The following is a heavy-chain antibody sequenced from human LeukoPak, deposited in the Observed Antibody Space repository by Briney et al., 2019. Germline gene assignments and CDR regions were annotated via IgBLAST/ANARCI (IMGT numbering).Heavy chain of an antibody. Sequence: PSETLSLTCTVSGGSISSDFYYWGWIRQPPGKGLEWIGSIYYSGSTLYTPSLRSRVTMSVDTSKNQFSLQLSSVTAADTAVYYCVGHGQMTQGGFDSWGQGTLVTVSS. CDR1: GGSISSDFYY. V-gene: IGHV4-39*01. CDR2: IYYSGST. J-gene: IGHJ4*02. CDR3: VGHGQMTQGGFDS. D-gene: IGHD3-16*01.